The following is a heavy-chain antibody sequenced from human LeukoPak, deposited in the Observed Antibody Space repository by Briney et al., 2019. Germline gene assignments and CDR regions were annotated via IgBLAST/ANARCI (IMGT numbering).Heavy chain of an antibody. V-gene: IGHV1-8*01. CDR2: MNPNSGNT. CDR1: GYTFTSYD. CDR3: ASGSDFWSGYYPHYYYYMDV. D-gene: IGHD3-3*01. Sequence: ASVKVSCKASGYTFTSYDINWVRQASGQGLEWMGWMNPNSGNTGYAQKFQGRVTMTRNTSISTAYMELSSLRSEDTAVYYCASGSDFWSGYYPHYYYYMDVWGKGTTVTVSS. J-gene: IGHJ6*03.